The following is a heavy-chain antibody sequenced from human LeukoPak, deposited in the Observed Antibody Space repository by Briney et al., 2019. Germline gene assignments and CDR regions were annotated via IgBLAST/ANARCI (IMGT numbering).Heavy chain of an antibody. V-gene: IGHV3-33*01. CDR3: ARDRLTTVTTFHFDY. CDR2: IWPDSTNK. D-gene: IGHD4-17*01. J-gene: IGHJ4*02. Sequence: GGSLRLSCAASGFTFSTYAMHWVRQAPGKGPARVAVIWPDSTNKYYADSVRGRFTISRDNSKNTLYLQMSSLRAEDTAMYYCARDRLTTVTTFHFDYWGQGTLVTVSS. CDR1: GFTFSTYA.